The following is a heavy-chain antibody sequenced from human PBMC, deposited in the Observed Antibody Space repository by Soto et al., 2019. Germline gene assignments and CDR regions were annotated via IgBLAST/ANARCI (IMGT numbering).Heavy chain of an antibody. Sequence: ASVKVSCKASGYTFTSYAMHWVRQAPGQRLEWMGWINAGNGNTKYSQKFQGRVTITRDTSASTAHMELSSLRLEDTAVYFCASSDSTPDIVVVPAAPGATWGQGTMVTVSS. V-gene: IGHV1-3*01. J-gene: IGHJ4*03. CDR1: GYTFTSYA. CDR3: ASSDSTPDIVVVPAAPGAT. D-gene: IGHD2-2*01. CDR2: INAGNGNT.